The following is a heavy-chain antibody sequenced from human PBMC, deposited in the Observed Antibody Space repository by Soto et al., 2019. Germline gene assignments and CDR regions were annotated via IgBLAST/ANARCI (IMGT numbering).Heavy chain of an antibody. D-gene: IGHD3-3*01. CDR1: GFTFSYYD. V-gene: IGHV3-13*01. J-gene: IGHJ6*02. CDR2: IGTAGDT. CDR3: ARAMPQYYDFWSGYYDYYYYGMDV. Sequence: PGGSLRLSCAASGFTFSYYDMHWVRQVTGKGLEWVSSIGTAGDTYYADSVKGRFTISRENAKNSLFLQMNSLRAEDTAVYYCARAMPQYYDFWSGYYDYYYYGMDVWGQGTTVTVSS.